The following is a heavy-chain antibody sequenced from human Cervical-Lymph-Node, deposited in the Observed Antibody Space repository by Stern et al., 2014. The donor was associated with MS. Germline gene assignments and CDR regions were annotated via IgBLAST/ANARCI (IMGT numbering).Heavy chain of an antibody. Sequence: VQLVPSGAEVKKPGESLKISCKGSGYSFTSYWIGWVRPMPGKCLEWIGIIYPGDSDTRYSPSFQGQVTISADKSISTAYLQWSSLKASDTAMYYCARTTPVAGPPCFDYWGQGTLVTVSS. V-gene: IGHV5-51*03. D-gene: IGHD6-19*01. J-gene: IGHJ4*02. CDR3: ARTTPVAGPPCFDY. CDR2: IYPGDSDT. CDR1: GYSFTSYW.